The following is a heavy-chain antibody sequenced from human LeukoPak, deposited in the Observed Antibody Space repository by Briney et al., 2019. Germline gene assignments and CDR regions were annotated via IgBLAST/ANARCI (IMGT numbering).Heavy chain of an antibody. Sequence: SETLSLTCTVSGGSMDSFYWSWIRQSPGGGLEWIGYIYYSGTTNYNPSLRGRLIISVDTPKNQFSLNLISVTAADTAVYYCARLARLTLIRGVTGYHSLDVWGKGTKVTVSS. CDR1: GGSMDSFY. CDR3: ARLARLTLIRGVTGYHSLDV. CDR2: IYYSGTT. J-gene: IGHJ6*04. D-gene: IGHD3-10*01. V-gene: IGHV4-59*01.